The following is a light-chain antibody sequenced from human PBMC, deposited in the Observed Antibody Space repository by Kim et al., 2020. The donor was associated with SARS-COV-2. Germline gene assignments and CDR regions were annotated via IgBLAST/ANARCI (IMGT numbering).Light chain of an antibody. CDR2: AAS. CDR1: QGISSY. CDR3: HQYYSYPRT. Sequence: AIRISQSPSSLSASTGDRVTITCRASQGISSYLAWYQQKPGKAPKLLIYAASTLQSGVPSRFSGSGSGTDFTLTISCLQSEDFATYYCHQYYSYPRTFGQGTKVDIK. V-gene: IGKV1-8*01. J-gene: IGKJ1*01.